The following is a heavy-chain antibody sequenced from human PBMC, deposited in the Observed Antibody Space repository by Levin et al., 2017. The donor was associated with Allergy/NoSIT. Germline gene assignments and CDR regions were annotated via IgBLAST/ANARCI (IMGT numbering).Heavy chain of an antibody. D-gene: IGHD3-10*01. CDR3: ARALSGSYFDY. J-gene: IGHJ4*02. CDR2: TSYDGSNK. V-gene: IGHV3-30-3*01. Sequence: GGSLRLSCAASVFSFSDYPMTWVRQGQGKGLEWVAATSYDGSNKNYADSVKGRFTISRDNSKNTLYLQMNSLRPEDTAVYYCARALSGSYFDYWGQGTLVTVSS. CDR1: VFSFSDYP.